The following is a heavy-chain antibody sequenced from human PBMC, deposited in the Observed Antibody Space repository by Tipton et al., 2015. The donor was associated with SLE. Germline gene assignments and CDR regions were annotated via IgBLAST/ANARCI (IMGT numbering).Heavy chain of an antibody. Sequence: SLRLSCAASGFIFSHAWMNWVRQVPGKGLEWVSVIYSGGSTYYADSVKGRFTISRDNSKNTLYLQMNSLRAEDTAVYYCARGGSGTSFDYWGQGTLVTVSS. V-gene: IGHV3-53*01. CDR3: ARGGSGTSFDY. CDR2: IYSGGST. CDR1: GFIFSHAW. D-gene: IGHD6-25*01. J-gene: IGHJ4*02.